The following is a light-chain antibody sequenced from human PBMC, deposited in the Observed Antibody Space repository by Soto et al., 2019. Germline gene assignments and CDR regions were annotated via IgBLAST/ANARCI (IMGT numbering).Light chain of an antibody. CDR3: SSYTTSSTSV. J-gene: IGLJ1*01. V-gene: IGLV2-14*01. CDR1: SSDVGGYNL. Sequence: QSALTQPASVSGSPGQSITISCTGTSSDVGGYNLVSWYQQYPGKAPKLMIFEISNRPSEVSNRFSGSKSGNTASLTISGLQAEDEADYYCSSYTTSSTSVFGTGTKVTVL. CDR2: EIS.